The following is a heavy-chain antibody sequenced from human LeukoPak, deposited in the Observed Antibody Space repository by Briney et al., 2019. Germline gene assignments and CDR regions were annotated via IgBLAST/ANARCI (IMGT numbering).Heavy chain of an antibody. J-gene: IGHJ5*02. CDR2: VYYSGST. D-gene: IGHD4-17*01. CDR1: GGSISSSGYY. Sequence: PSETLSLTCTVSGGSISSSGYYWGWIRQPPGKGLKWLGNVYYSGSTYYNPSLKSRVTVYVYTSQYHLSLKLSSVTAAVTAGYYCAIHDYGGKWFDRWGQGTLVTVSS. V-gene: IGHV4-39*01. CDR3: AIHDYGGKWFDR.